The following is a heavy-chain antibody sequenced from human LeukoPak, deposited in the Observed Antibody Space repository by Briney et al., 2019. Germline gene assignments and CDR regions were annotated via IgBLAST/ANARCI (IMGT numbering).Heavy chain of an antibody. CDR1: GGSISSYY. Sequence: SETLSLTCTVSGGSISSYYWSWIRQPPGKGLEWIGYISNTGDTKNNPSLKSRVAISLDTSKNQLSLQLTSVTAADTAVYFCARYSGGWPYYFDYWGQGALVTVSS. CDR2: ISNTGDT. D-gene: IGHD6-19*01. CDR3: ARYSGGWPYYFDY. J-gene: IGHJ4*02. V-gene: IGHV4-4*08.